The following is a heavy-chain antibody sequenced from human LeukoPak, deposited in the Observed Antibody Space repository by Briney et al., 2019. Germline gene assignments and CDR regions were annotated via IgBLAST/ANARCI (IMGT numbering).Heavy chain of an antibody. CDR2: IYYSGST. D-gene: IGHD6-6*01. V-gene: IGHV4-30-4*01. J-gene: IGHJ4*02. CDR3: ARPRTEYSSSSRFDY. CDR1: GGSISSGDYY. Sequence: SETLSLTCTVSGGSISSGDYYWSWIRQPPGKGLEWIGYIYYSGSTYYNPSLKSRVTMSVDTSKNQFSLKLSSVTAADTAVYYCARPRTEYSSSSRFDYWGQGTLVTVSS.